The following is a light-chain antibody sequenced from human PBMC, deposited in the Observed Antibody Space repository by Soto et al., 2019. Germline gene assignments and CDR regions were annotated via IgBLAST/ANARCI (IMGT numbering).Light chain of an antibody. CDR3: CSYTTTTSRV. CDR1: SSDIGHYNY. CDR2: DVS. Sequence: SVLTQPASVSGSPGQSITISCTGTSSDIGHYNYVSWYQQHPGNAPKLMIYDVSIRASGVSDRFSGSKSGNTASLTISGLQAEDEADYHCCSYTTTTSRVFGTGTKV. J-gene: IGLJ1*01. V-gene: IGLV2-14*03.